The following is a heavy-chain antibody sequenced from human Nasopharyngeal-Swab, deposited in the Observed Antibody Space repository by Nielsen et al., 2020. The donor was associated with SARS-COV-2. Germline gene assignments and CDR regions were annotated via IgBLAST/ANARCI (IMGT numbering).Heavy chain of an antibody. CDR2: ISDSGDDT. CDR1: GFTFNVYW. V-gene: IGHV3-23*01. J-gene: IGHJ4*02. Sequence: GGSLRLSCAASGFTFNVYWMSWARQAPGKGLEWVSSISDSGDDTYYADSVKGRFSISRDNSKNTLDLQMNSLRAEDTAVYYCAKLGDYWGQGMLVTVSS. CDR3: AKLGDY.